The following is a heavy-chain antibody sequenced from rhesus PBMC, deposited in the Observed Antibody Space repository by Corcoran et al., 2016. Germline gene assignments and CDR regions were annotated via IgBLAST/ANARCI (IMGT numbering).Heavy chain of an antibody. D-gene: IGHD2-15*01. J-gene: IGHJ5-2*02. CDR3: VTQNSLDV. CDR1: GGSFSSYW. Sequence: QVPLQESGPGLVKPSETLSLTCAVSGGSFSSYWWSWIRQPPGKGLEWIGEINGNSGTTNYNPSLKSRVTISKDASKNQFSLKLSSVTAADTAVYYCVTQNSLDVWGRGVLVTVSS. V-gene: IGHV4-80*01. CDR2: INGNSGTT.